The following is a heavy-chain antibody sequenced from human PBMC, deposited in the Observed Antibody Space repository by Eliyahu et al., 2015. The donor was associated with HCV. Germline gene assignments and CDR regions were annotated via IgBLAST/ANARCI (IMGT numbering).Heavy chain of an antibody. CDR3: ARHPKEYCSSTSCWGYFDY. D-gene: IGHD2-2*01. Sequence: QLQLQESGPGLVKPSETLSLTCTVSGGSISSSSYYWGWIRQPPGKGLEWIGSIYYSGSTYYNPSLKSRVTISVDTSKNQFSLKLSSVTAADTAVYYCARHPKEYCSSTSCWGYFDYWGQGTLVTVSS. CDR2: IYYSGST. CDR1: GGSISSSSYY. V-gene: IGHV4-39*01. J-gene: IGHJ4*02.